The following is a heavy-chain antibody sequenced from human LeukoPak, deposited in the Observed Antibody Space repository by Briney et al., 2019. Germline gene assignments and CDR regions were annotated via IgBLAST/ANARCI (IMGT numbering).Heavy chain of an antibody. D-gene: IGHD2-15*01. CDR3: AREGPGGCSGGSCYYLNWFDP. Sequence: SGTLSLTCAVSGGSISSSNWWSWVRQPPGKGLEWIGEIYHSGSTNYNPSLKSRVTISVDKSKNQFSLKLSSVTAADTAVYYCAREGPGGCSGGSCYYLNWFDPWGQGTLVTVSS. CDR2: IYHSGST. CDR1: GGSISSSNW. V-gene: IGHV4-4*02. J-gene: IGHJ5*02.